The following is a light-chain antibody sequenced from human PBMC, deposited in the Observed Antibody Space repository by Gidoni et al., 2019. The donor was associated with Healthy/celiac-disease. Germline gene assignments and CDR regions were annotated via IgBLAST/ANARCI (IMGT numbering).Light chain of an antibody. CDR1: QSVSSN. CDR2: GAS. CDR3: QQYNNWPLT. V-gene: IGKV3-15*01. J-gene: IGKJ4*01. Sequence: EIVMTQSPATLSVSPGERATRSCRASQSVSSNLAWYQQKPGQAPRLLIYGASTRATGIPARFSCSGSGTEFTLTISSLQSEDFAVYYCQQYNNWPLTFGGGTKVEIK.